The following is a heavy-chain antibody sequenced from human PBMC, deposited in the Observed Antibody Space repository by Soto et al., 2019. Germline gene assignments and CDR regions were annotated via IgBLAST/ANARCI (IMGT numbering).Heavy chain of an antibody. V-gene: IGHV4-59*08. CDR2: IYYSGST. J-gene: IGHJ4*02. CDR3: ARRYAPRYSSGNNHFDL. D-gene: IGHD6-19*01. CDR1: GGSISSYY. Sequence: SETLSLTCTVSGGSISSYYWSWIRQPPGKGLEWIGYIYYSGSTNYNPSLKSRVTISVDTSKNQFSLKLSSVTVADTAVYYCARRYAPRYSSGNNHFDLWGQGTLVTVSS.